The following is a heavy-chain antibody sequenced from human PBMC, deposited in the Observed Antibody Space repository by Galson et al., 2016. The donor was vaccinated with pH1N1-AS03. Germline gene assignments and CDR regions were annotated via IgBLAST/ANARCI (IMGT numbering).Heavy chain of an antibody. CDR3: AKDYTGSNWVYNWYCDF. Sequence: SVKVSCKASGGTFSTYVLNWVRQAPGQGLEWMGGILPIIGRVTYAERFQGRVTITADKSTSTVYMELSSLRPDDTAVYICAKDYTGSNWVYNWYCDFWGRGTLVTVSS. V-gene: IGHV1-69*10. D-gene: IGHD5/OR15-5a*01. CDR2: ILPIIGRV. CDR1: GGTFSTYV. J-gene: IGHJ2*01.